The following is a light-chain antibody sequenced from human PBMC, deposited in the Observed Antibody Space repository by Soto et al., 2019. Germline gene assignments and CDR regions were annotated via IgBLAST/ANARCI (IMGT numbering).Light chain of an antibody. CDR3: QQYNKWPPLT. V-gene: IGKV3-15*01. CDR2: GAS. CDR1: QTVSSK. J-gene: IGKJ4*01. Sequence: EIVMTQSPATLSVSPGERATLSCRASQTVSSKLAWYQQKPGQAPRLLIYGASTRATGIAARLSGSGSGTEFTITISSLQSEDFAVYYCQQYNKWPPLTFGGGTKVEIK.